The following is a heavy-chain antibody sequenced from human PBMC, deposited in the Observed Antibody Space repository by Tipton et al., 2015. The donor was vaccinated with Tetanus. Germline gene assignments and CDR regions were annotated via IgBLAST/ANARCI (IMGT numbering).Heavy chain of an antibody. D-gene: IGHD4-11*01. J-gene: IGHJ4*02. CDR3: ARGWGHMTTVTNDH. CDR1: GGSLSGYY. CDR2: INHSGST. Sequence: TLSLTCAVYGGSLSGYYWSWIRQPPGKGLEWIGEINHSGSTNYNPSLKSRVTISVDTSKNQFSLKLSSVTAADTAVYYCARGWGHMTTVTNDHWGQGTLVTVSS. V-gene: IGHV4-34*01.